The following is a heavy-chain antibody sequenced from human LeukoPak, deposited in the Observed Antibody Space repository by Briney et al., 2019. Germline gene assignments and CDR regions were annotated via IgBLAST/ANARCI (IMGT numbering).Heavy chain of an antibody. CDR3: ARVMAGYSYMDV. V-gene: IGHV3-21*01. CDR1: GFTFSRYA. Sequence: GGSLRLSCAASGFTFSRYAMNWVRQAPGKGLEWVSSISITSSSSYIHYADSMKGRFTISRDNAKSSLYLQMNSLRAEDTAVYYCARVMAGYSYMDVWGKGTTVTVSS. D-gene: IGHD3-10*01. CDR2: ISITSSSSYI. J-gene: IGHJ6*03.